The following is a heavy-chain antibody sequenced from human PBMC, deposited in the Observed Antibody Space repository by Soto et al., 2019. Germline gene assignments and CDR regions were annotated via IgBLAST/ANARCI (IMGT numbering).Heavy chain of an antibody. Sequence: EVQLVESGGGLVQPGGSLRLSCAASGFTVSSNYMSWVRQAPGKGLEWVSVIYSGGSTYYADSVKGRFTISRDNSKNTLYLQMNSLRAEDTAVYYCSRDMVRGLYPEYFQHWGQCTLVTVSS. V-gene: IGHV3-66*01. CDR1: GFTVSSNY. D-gene: IGHD3-10*01. CDR3: SRDMVRGLYPEYFQH. J-gene: IGHJ1*01. CDR2: IYSGGST.